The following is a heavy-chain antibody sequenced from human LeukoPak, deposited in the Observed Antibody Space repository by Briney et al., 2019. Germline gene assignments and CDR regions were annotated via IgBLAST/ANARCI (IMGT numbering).Heavy chain of an antibody. CDR1: GGSISSGDNY. D-gene: IGHD3-10*01. V-gene: IGHV4-30-4*01. CDR2: IYYSGST. CDR3: ARYYGSGSYYPDAFDI. J-gene: IGHJ3*02. Sequence: SETLSLTCTVSGGSISSGDNYWSWIRQPPGKGLEWIGYIYYSGSTYYNPSLKSRVTISVDTSKNQFSLKLSSVTAADTAVYYCARYYGSGSYYPDAFDIWGQGTMVTVSS.